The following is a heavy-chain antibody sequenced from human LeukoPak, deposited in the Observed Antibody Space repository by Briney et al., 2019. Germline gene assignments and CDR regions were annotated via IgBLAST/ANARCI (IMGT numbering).Heavy chain of an antibody. CDR1: GFTFSSYA. V-gene: IGHV3-30-3*01. Sequence: GGSLRLSCAASGFTFSSYAMHWVRQAPGKGLEWVAVISYDGSNKYYADSVKGRFTISRDNSKNTLYLQMISLRAEDTAVYYCTREGIAAAGTPRYFDYWGQGTLVTVSS. CDR2: ISYDGSNK. D-gene: IGHD6-13*01. CDR3: TREGIAAAGTPRYFDY. J-gene: IGHJ4*02.